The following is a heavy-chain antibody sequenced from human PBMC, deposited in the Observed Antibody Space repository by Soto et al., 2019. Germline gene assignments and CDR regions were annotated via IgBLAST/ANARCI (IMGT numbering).Heavy chain of an antibody. D-gene: IGHD6-19*01. Sequence: PGGSLRLSCAASGFTFSSYWMSWVRQAPGKGLEWVANIKQDGSEKYYVDSVKGRFTISRDNAKNSLYLQMNSLRAEDTAVYYCARDSTFHSGWGSFFQHWGQGTLVTVSS. CDR3: ARDSTFHSGWGSFFQH. V-gene: IGHV3-7*05. J-gene: IGHJ1*01. CDR1: GFTFSSYW. CDR2: IKQDGSEK.